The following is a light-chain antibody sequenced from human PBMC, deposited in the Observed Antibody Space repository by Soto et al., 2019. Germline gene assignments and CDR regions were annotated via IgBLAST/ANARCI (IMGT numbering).Light chain of an antibody. CDR1: QSVSNN. J-gene: IGKJ1*01. CDR2: GAS. CDR3: QQYNNWWT. Sequence: EIVMTQSPATLSLSPGERATLSCRASQSVSNNFAWYQKKPGQAPRLLIYGASTRATGIPARFSGSGSETEFTLTKSSLQSEDFAVYYCQQYNNWWTFGQGTKVEIK. V-gene: IGKV3-15*01.